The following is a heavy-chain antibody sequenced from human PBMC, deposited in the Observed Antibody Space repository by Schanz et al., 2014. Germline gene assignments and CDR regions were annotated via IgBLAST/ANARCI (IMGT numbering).Heavy chain of an antibody. CDR2: IYYSGST. D-gene: IGHD3-10*01. Sequence: QVQLQESGPGLVKPSETLSLTCTVSGGSISSFYWSWIRQPPGKGLEWIANIYYSGSTNYNPSLKSRVTISANATKKQFALKMRSVTAADTAVYYCARTFYFASGTYHAPNYYYGLDVWGQGTTVTVSS. CDR3: ARTFYFASGTYHAPNYYYGLDV. V-gene: IGHV4-59*01. CDR1: GGSISSFY. J-gene: IGHJ6*02.